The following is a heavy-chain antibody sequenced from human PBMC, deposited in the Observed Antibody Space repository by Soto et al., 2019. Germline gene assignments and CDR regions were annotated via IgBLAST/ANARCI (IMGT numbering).Heavy chain of an antibody. V-gene: IGHV3-33*01. J-gene: IGHJ4*02. CDR1: GFTFSSYG. CDR2: IWYDGSNK. Sequence: PGGSLRLSCAASGFTFSSYGMHWVRQAPGKGLEWVAVIWYDGSNKYYADSVKGRFTISRDNSKNTLYLQMNSLRAEDTAVYYCARDLAAWELLEGLFDYWGQGTLVTVSS. D-gene: IGHD1-26*01. CDR3: ARDLAAWELLEGLFDY.